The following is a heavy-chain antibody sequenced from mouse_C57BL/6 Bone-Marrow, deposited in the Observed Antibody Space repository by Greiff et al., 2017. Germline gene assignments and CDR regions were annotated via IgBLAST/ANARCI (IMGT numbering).Heavy chain of an antibody. D-gene: IGHD1-1*01. J-gene: IGHJ1*03. CDR3: ARGGRRYLDV. CDR2: IYPSDSET. V-gene: IGHV1-61*01. CDR1: GYTFTSYW. Sequence: VQLQQPGAELVRPGSSVKLSCKASGYTFTSYWMDWVKQRPGQGLEWIGNIYPSDSETHYNQQFKAKATLTVDKSSSTAYMQLSRVTYEDSAVYYCARGGRRYLDVGGTGTTVTVCS.